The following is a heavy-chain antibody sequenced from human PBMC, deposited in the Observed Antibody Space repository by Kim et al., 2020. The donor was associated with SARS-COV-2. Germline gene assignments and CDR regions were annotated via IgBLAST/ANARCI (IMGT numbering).Heavy chain of an antibody. CDR2: INSDGSST. Sequence: GGSLRLSCAASGFTFSSYWMHWVRQAPGKGLVWVSRINSDGSSTSYADSVKGRFTISRDNAKNTLYLQMNSLRAEDTAVYYCARGPHYYDSSGYYRADYYYGMDVWGQGTTVTVSS. CDR1: GFTFSSYW. D-gene: IGHD3-22*01. V-gene: IGHV3-74*01. J-gene: IGHJ6*02. CDR3: ARGPHYYDSSGYYRADYYYGMDV.